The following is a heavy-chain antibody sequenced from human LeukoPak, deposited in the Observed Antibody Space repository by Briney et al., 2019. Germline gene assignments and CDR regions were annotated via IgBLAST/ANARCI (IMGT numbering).Heavy chain of an antibody. CDR2: IWYDGSNK. V-gene: IGHV3-33*01. CDR3: ARDPLYYCSGGSCYFPQRYCYYYYYGMDV. D-gene: IGHD2-15*01. Sequence: GGSLRLSCAASGFTFSSYGMHWVRQAPGKGLEWVAVIWYDGSNKYYADSVKGRFTISRDNSKNTLYLQMNSLRAEDTAVYYCARDPLYYCSGGSCYFPQRYCYYYYYGMDVWGQGTTVTVSS. J-gene: IGHJ6*02. CDR1: GFTFSSYG.